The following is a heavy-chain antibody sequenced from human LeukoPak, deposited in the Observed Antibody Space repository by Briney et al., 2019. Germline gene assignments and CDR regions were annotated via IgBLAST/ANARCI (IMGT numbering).Heavy chain of an antibody. Sequence: ASVKVSCKASGYTFTGYYMHWVRQAPGQGLDWMGLINPNSGGTNYAQKFQGRVTMTRDTSISTAYMELSRLRSDDTAVYYCARENIVVVPAALDYWGQGTLVTVSS. CDR1: GYTFTGYY. J-gene: IGHJ4*02. CDR3: ARENIVVVPAALDY. CDR2: INPNSGGT. V-gene: IGHV1-2*06. D-gene: IGHD2-2*01.